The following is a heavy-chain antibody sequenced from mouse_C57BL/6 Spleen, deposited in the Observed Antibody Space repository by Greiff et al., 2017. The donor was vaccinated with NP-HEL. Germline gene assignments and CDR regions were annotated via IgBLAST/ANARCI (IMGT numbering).Heavy chain of an antibody. CDR3: AREGSSGGY. V-gene: IGHV5-4*01. Sequence: EVKLVESGGGLVKPGGSLKLSCAASGFTFSSYAMSWVRQTPEKRLEWVATISDGGSYTYYPDNVKGRFTISRDNAKNNLYLQMSHLKSEDTAMYYCAREGSSGGYWGQGTTLTVSS. CDR2: ISDGGSYT. D-gene: IGHD1-1*01. CDR1: GFTFSSYA. J-gene: IGHJ2*01.